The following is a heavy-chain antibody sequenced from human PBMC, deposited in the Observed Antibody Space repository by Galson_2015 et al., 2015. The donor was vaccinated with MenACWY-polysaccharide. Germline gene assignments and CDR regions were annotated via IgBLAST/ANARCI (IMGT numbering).Heavy chain of an antibody. D-gene: IGHD6-19*01. V-gene: IGHV3-48*03. CDR1: GFPFYNYE. CDR3: ARVAYNSPSDN. Sequence: SLRLSRAASGFPFYNYEMNWVRQAPGKGLEWVSYISSSGGTIYYADSVKGRFTISRDNAKNSLYLQMNSLRAEDTAVYYCARVAYNSPSDNWGQGTLVTVSS. J-gene: IGHJ4*02. CDR2: ISSSGGTI.